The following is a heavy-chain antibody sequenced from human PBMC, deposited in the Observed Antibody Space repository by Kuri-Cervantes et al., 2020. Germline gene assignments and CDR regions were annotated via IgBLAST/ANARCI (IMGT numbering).Heavy chain of an antibody. CDR2: ISYDGSNK. J-gene: IGHJ4*02. CDR1: GFTFSSYG. D-gene: IGHD2-21*02. CDR3: AKDPCGGDCRFVY. Sequence: GGSLRLSCAASGFTFSSYGMHWVRQAPGKGLEWVAVISYDGSNKYYADSVKGRFTISRDNSKNTLYLQMNSLRAEDTAVYYCAKDPCGGDCRFVYWGQGTLVTVSS. V-gene: IGHV3-30*18.